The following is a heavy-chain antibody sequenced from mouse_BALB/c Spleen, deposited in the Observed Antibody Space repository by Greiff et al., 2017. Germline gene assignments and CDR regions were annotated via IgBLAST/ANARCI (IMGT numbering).Heavy chain of an antibody. CDR2: ISYSGST. CDR3: ARSLASVATSAWFAY. V-gene: IGHV3-8*02. CDR1: GDSITSGY. J-gene: IGHJ3*01. Sequence: EVQLQESGPSLVKPSQTLSLTCSVTGDSITSGYWNWIRKFPGNKLEYMGYISYSGSTYYNPSLKSRISITRDTSKNQYYLQLNSVTTEDTATYYCARSLASVATSAWFAYWGQGTLVTVSA. D-gene: IGHD1-1*01.